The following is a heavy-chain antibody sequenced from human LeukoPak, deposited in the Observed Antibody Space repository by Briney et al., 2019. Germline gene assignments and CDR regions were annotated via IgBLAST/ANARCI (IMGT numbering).Heavy chain of an antibody. CDR1: GFTFNSHW. V-gene: IGHV3-74*01. D-gene: IGHD3-10*01. J-gene: IGHJ4*02. CDR2: IKSDESEI. CDR3: ARGHVPGSDRHWDY. Sequence: QPGGSLRLSCAASGFTFNSHWMHWVRQVPGKGLVWVSRIKSDESEINYADFVKGRFTISRDNDKNTLYLQMNSLSAEDTAVYFCARGHVPGSDRHWDYWGQGTLVTVSA.